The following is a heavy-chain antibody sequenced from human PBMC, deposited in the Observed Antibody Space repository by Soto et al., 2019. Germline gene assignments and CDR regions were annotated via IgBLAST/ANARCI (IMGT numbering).Heavy chain of an antibody. CDR1: GGSISSYY. CDR2: IYYSGST. CDR3: ARAEFDS. Sequence: KSSETLSLTCTVSGGSISSYYWNWIRQPPGKGLEWIGYIYYSGSTKYNPSLKSRVTISVDTSKNQFSLKVRSVTAADTAVYYCARAEFDSWGQGTLVTVSS. V-gene: IGHV4-59*01. J-gene: IGHJ4*02.